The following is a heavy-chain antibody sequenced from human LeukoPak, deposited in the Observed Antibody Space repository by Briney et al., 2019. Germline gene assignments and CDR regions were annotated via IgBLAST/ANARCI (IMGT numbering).Heavy chain of an antibody. J-gene: IGHJ4*02. CDR3: AGSVQSWLYYFDY. Sequence: SETLSLTCTVSGYSISSGYYWGWIRQPPGKGLEWIGSIYRSGSTYYSPSLKSRVTISVDTSKNQFSLMVNSLTAADTALYYCAGSVQSWLYYFDYWGQGTLVTVSS. D-gene: IGHD5-24*01. CDR1: GYSISSGYY. CDR2: IYRSGST. V-gene: IGHV4-38-2*02.